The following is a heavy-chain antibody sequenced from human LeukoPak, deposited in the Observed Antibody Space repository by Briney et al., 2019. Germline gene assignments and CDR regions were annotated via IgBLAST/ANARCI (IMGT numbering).Heavy chain of an antibody. CDR2: IYYSGST. D-gene: IGHD3-22*01. V-gene: IGHV4-59*11. J-gene: IGHJ4*02. Sequence: SETLSLTCTVSGGSISSHYWSWIRQPPGKGLEWIGYIYYSGSTNYNPSLKSRITISVDTSKNQFYLKLSPMTAADTAVYYCAGDGYLYDSGGYYYGGFDYWGQGTLVTVSS. CDR1: GGSISSHY. CDR3: AGDGYLYDSGGYYYGGFDY.